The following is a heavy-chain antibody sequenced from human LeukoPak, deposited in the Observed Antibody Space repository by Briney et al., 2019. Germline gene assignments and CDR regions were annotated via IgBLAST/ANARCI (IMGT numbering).Heavy chain of an antibody. D-gene: IGHD2-2*01. Sequence: PGRSLRLSCIASGFTFADYALSWVRQAPGKGRGWVGFFRSKAFGGTTSYAASVKGRFSISRDASKASGYLQMNSLKPEDTAVYYCTRDQGIPGSIPREYLDLWRQGPLLSVFS. CDR2: FRSKAFGGTT. CDR3: TRDQGIPGSIPREYLDL. J-gene: IGHJ4*02. V-gene: IGHV3-49*04. CDR1: GFTFADYA.